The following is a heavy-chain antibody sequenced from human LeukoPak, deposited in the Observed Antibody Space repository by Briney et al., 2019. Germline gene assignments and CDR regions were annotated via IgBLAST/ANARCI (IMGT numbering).Heavy chain of an antibody. J-gene: IGHJ4*02. D-gene: IGHD2-15*01. CDR1: GGSISSGDYY. Sequence: TSETLSLTCTVSGGSISSGDYYWSWIRQPPGKGLEWIGYIYYSGSTNYNPSLKSRVTISVDTSKNQFSLKLSSVTAADTAVYYCARDPGGTDRYYFDYWGQGTLVTVSS. CDR2: IYYSGST. V-gene: IGHV4-61*08. CDR3: ARDPGGTDRYYFDY.